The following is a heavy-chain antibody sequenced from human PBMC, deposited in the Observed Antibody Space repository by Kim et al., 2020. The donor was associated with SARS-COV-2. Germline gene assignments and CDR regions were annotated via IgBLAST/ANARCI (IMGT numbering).Heavy chain of an antibody. CDR2: ISSRGNHV. V-gene: IGHV3-11*01. CDR3: ARTPVDDYDFWSGYATNYYFDH. CDR1: GFTFSNYY. Sequence: GGSLRLSCSPSGFTFSNYYISWIRQAPGNGLEWLSYISSRGNHVVYADSVKGRFTISRDNADNSLSLEMNKLRVDDTAIYYCARTPVDDYDFWSGYATNYYFDHWGQGTLVTVSS. J-gene: IGHJ4*02. D-gene: IGHD3-3*01.